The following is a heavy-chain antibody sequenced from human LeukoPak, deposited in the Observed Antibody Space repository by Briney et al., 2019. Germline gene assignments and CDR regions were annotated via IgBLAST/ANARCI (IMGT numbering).Heavy chain of an antibody. Sequence: ASVKVSCKASGYAFTGYYMHWVRQAPGQRLEWVGRINPDSGGTNYAQKFQDSVTMTRDTSISTAYMELSRLRSDDTAVYYCARDLGYCSGGRCYGAFDIWGQGTMVTVSS. V-gene: IGHV1-2*06. CDR3: ARDLGYCSGGRCYGAFDI. D-gene: IGHD2-15*01. CDR1: GYAFTGYY. J-gene: IGHJ3*02. CDR2: INPDSGGT.